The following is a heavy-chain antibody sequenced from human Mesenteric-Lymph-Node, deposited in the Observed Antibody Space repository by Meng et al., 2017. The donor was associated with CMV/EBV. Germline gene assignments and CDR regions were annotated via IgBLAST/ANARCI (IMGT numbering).Heavy chain of an antibody. D-gene: IGHD3-16*01. V-gene: IGHV3-30*02. CDR3: ARDAERGGLGYYGMDV. CDR2: IRSDGSNK. J-gene: IGHJ6*02. Sequence: GGSLRLSCAASGIIFSSYGMHWVRQAPGKGLEWVAFIRSDGSNKYYTDSVKGRFTISRDNSKNALYLQMNSLRAEDTAVYYCARDAERGGLGYYGMDVWGQGTTVTVSS. CDR1: GIIFSSYG.